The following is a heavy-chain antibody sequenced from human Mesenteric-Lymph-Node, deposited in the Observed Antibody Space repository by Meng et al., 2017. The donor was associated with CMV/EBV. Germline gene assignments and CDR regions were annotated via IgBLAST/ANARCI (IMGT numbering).Heavy chain of an antibody. V-gene: IGHV3-23*01. CDR1: GFTFSTYW. J-gene: IGHJ4*02. D-gene: IGHD4-17*01. CDR3: AKDQFYGDPFDY. Sequence: GESLKISCAASGFTFSTYWMHWVRQAPGKGLVWVSAISGSGGSTYYADSVKGRFTISRDNSKNTLYLQMNSLRAEDTAVYYCAKDQFYGDPFDYWGQGTLVTVSS. CDR2: ISGSGGST.